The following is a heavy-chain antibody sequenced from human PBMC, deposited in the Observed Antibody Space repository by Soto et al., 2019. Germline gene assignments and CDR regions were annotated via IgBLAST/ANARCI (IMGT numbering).Heavy chain of an antibody. Sequence: SETLSLTCTVSGGSISSYYWSWIRQPPGKGLEWIGYIYYSGSTNYNPSLKSRVTISVDTSKNQFSLKLSSVTAADTAVYYCARDYGDYDAFDIWGQGTMVTVSS. J-gene: IGHJ3*02. CDR3: ARDYGDYDAFDI. CDR1: GGSISSYY. V-gene: IGHV4-59*01. CDR2: IYYSGST. D-gene: IGHD4-17*01.